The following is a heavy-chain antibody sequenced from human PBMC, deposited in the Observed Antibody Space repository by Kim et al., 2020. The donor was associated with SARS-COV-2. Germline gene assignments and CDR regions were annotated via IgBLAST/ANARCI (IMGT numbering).Heavy chain of an antibody. CDR3: AKCHSGWGHDAFYI. CDR1: GFTFDSYA. D-gene: IGHD3-10*01. J-gene: IGHJ3*02. V-gene: IGHV3-23*01. Sequence: GGSLRLSCAASGFTFDSYAMSWVRQAPGKGLEWVSYISGGGAKTYYAGSVKGRFTISRDNSKNTLFLQLNSLRAEDTALYYCAKCHSGWGHDAFYIWGLG. CDR2: ISGGGAKT.